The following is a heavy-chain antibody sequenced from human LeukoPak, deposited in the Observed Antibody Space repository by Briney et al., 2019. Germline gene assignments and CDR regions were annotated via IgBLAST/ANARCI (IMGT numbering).Heavy chain of an antibody. CDR2: INWDGGTT. CDR3: AYSGSYYYYMDV. CDR1: GFTFDDYG. V-gene: IGHV3-20*04. Sequence: GGSLRLSCAATGFTFDDYGMSWVRQVPGKGLEWVSGINWDGGTTAHAESVEGRFTISRDNAKNSLYPQMNSLRAEDTAVYYCAYSGSYYYYMDVWGKGTTVSISS. D-gene: IGHD1-26*01. J-gene: IGHJ6*03.